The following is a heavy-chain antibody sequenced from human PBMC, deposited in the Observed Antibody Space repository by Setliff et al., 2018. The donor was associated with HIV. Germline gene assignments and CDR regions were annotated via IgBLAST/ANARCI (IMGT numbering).Heavy chain of an antibody. V-gene: IGHV4-31*03. D-gene: IGHD2-2*01. J-gene: IGHJ4*02. CDR2: IYYSGNP. Sequence: PSETLSLTCTVSGGSISSGYYYWSWIRQHPGKGLEWIGYIYYSGNPFYNPSLRSRVTISLDTSKNQFSLKLSSVTAADTAVYYCARGFDYAQRPPLYYFDYWGQGTLVPVSS. CDR1: GGSISSGYYY. CDR3: ARGFDYAQRPPLYYFDY.